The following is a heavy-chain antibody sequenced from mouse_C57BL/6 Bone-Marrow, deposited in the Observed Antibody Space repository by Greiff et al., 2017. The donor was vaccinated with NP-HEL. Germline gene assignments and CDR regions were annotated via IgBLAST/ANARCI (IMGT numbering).Heavy chain of an antibody. CDR3: ARRLKYYGSSYFDD. CDR1: GYSITSDY. V-gene: IGHV3-8*01. J-gene: IGHJ1*03. CDR2: ISYSGST. Sequence: EVHLVESGPGLAKPSQTLSLTCSVTGYSITSDYWNWIRKFPGNKLEYMGYISYSGSTYYNPSLKSRISITRDTSKNQYYLQLNSVTTEDTATYYGARRLKYYGSSYFDDWGTGTTVTVSS. D-gene: IGHD1-1*01.